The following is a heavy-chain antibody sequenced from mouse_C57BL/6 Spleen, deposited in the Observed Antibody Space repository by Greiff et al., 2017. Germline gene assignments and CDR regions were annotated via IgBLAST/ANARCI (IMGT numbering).Heavy chain of an antibody. J-gene: IGHJ4*01. CDR2: FYPGSGSI. V-gene: IGHV1-62-2*01. Sequence: QVQLKQSGAELVKPGASVKLSCKASGYTFTEYTIHWVKQRSGQGLEWIGWFYPGSGSIKYNEKFKDKATLSADKSSSTDYMELSRLTSEDSAVYFCARHAPYDYYAMDYWGQGTSVTVSS. CDR3: ARHAPYDYYAMDY. D-gene: IGHD6-5*01. CDR1: GYTFTEYT.